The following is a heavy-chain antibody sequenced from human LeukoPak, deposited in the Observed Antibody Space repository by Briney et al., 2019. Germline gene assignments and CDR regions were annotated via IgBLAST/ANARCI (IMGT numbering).Heavy chain of an antibody. CDR2: IIPIFGTA. CDR3: ARVVLSSSRGYYFDY. J-gene: IGHJ4*02. Sequence: GASVKVSCKASGGTFSSYAISWVRQAPGQGLEWMGGIIPIFGTANYAQKFQGRVTITADESTSTAYMELSSLRSEDTAVYYCARVVLSSSRGYYFDYWGQGTLVTVSS. D-gene: IGHD6-13*01. V-gene: IGHV1-69*13. CDR1: GGTFSSYA.